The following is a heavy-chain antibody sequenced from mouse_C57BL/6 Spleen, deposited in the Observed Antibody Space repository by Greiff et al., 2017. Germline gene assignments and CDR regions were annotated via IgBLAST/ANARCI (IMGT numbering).Heavy chain of an antibody. V-gene: IGHV5-17*01. J-gene: IGHJ1*03. CDR3: ARSNYYGSYWYVDV. CDR2: ISSGSSTI. Sequence: EVKLVESGGGLVKPGGSLKLSCAASGFTFSDYGMHWVRQAPEKGLEWVAYISSGSSTIYYGDTVKGRFTIARDNAKNTLFLQMTSLRSEDTAMYYCARSNYYGSYWYVDVWGTGTTVTVSS. CDR1: GFTFSDYG. D-gene: IGHD1-1*01.